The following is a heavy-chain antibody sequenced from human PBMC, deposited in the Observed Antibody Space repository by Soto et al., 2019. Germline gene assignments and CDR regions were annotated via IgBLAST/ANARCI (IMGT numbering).Heavy chain of an antibody. V-gene: IGHV3-30*18. CDR1: GFIFNSYD. CDR2: LSHDGSKR. D-gene: IGHD2-2*01. Sequence: QVQLIESGGGVVQPGRSLRLSCAASGFIFNSYDMHWVRQAPGKGLEWVAFLSHDGSKRFYADSLKGRITMSRDNFINMLYLEVRRLRPEATAVFYCAKDLIGYCGGSTCNVFQSWGQGTLVSVSS. J-gene: IGHJ4*02. CDR3: AKDLIGYCGGSTCNVFQS.